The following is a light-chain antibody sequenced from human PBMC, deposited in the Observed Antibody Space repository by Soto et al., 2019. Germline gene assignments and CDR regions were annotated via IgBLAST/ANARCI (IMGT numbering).Light chain of an antibody. CDR3: CSFAGGSTYVV. Sequence: QSVLTQPASVFGSPGQSITISCIGTSSDVGNYELVSWYQQLPGKAPKLIIYEVTKRPSGVPNRFSGSKSGNTASLTISGLLAEDEADYHCCSFAGGSTYVVFGGGTQLTVL. V-gene: IGLV2-23*02. CDR1: SSDVGNYEL. J-gene: IGLJ2*01. CDR2: EVT.